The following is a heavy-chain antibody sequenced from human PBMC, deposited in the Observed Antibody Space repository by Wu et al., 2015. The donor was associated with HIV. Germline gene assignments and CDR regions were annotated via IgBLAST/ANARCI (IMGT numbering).Heavy chain of an antibody. CDR1: GYTFTSYG. CDR2: ISAYNGNT. V-gene: IGHV1-18*01. D-gene: IGHD3-3*01. CDR3: AREYYDFWSGYYTSDY. Sequence: QDHLEQSGPEVKKPGASVKVSCKASGYTFTSYGISWVRQAPGQGLEWMGWISAYNGNTNYAQKLQGRVTMTTDTSTSTAYMELRSLRSDDTAVYYCAREYYDFWSGYYTSDYWGQGTLVTVSS. J-gene: IGHJ4*02.